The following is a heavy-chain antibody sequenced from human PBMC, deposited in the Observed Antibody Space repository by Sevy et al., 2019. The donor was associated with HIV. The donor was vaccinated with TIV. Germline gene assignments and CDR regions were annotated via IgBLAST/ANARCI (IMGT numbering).Heavy chain of an antibody. J-gene: IGHJ6*02. V-gene: IGHV3-30*04. D-gene: IGHD6-6*01. Sequence: WGSLRLSCTASGFTFSTYGLHWVRQAPGKGLEWVAVILYDGSNKYYGDSVKGRFTISRDNSKNTLYLQMNSLRGEDTAVYYCARGLAALPGYYYGMDVWGQGTTVTVSS. CDR3: ARGLAALPGYYYGMDV. CDR1: GFTFSTYG. CDR2: ILYDGSNK.